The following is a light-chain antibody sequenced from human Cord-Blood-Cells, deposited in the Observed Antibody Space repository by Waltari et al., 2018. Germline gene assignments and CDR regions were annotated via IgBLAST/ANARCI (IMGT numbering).Light chain of an antibody. CDR3: QQSYSTPYT. CDR1: QSISSY. Sequence: DIQITQSPSSLSASVGDRVTITCRASQSISSYLNLYQQKPGKAPKLLIYAASSLQSGVPSRFSGSGSGTDFTLTISSLQPEDFVTYYCQQSYSTPYTFGQGTKLEIK. CDR2: AAS. J-gene: IGKJ2*01. V-gene: IGKV1-39*01.